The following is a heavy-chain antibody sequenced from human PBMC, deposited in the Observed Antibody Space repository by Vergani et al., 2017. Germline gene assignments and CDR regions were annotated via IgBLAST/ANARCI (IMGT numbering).Heavy chain of an antibody. CDR2: VIPIFGKS. CDR3: AGARLGYSYGPTYWYFDL. J-gene: IGHJ2*01. V-gene: IGHV1-69*01. CDR1: GGTFSSYA. D-gene: IGHD5-18*01. Sequence: QVQLVQSGAEVKKPGSSVKVSCKASGGTFSSYAISWVRQAPGQGLEWMGGVIPIFGKSNYAQKFRGRVTITADESTSTSYMELSSLRAEDTAVYYCAGARLGYSYGPTYWYFDLWGRGTLVTVSS.